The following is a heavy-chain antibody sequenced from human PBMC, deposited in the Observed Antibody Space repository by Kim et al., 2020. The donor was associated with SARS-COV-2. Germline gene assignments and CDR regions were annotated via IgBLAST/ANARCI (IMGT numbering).Heavy chain of an antibody. Sequence: GRFTISRDNAKNSLYLQMNSLRAEDTALYYCAKDRYDFWSGSFSADAFDIWGQGTMVTVSS. CDR3: AKDRYDFWSGSFSADAFDI. J-gene: IGHJ3*02. V-gene: IGHV3-9*01. D-gene: IGHD3-3*01.